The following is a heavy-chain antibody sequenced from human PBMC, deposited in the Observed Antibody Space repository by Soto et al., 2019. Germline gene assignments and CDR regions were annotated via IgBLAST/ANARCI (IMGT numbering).Heavy chain of an antibody. V-gene: IGHV4-4*02. CDR2: IYHSGSN. CDR3: ARDYMVRGVMRWFDP. J-gene: IGHJ5*02. Sequence: QVQLQESGPGLVKPSGTLSLTCAVSGGSISSSIWWSVVRQPPGQGLEWIGEIYHSGSNNYNPSLKSRVTISVDKSKNQFSLKLSSVTAADTAVYYCARDYMVRGVMRWFDPWGQGTLVTVSS. D-gene: IGHD3-10*01. CDR1: GGSISSSIW.